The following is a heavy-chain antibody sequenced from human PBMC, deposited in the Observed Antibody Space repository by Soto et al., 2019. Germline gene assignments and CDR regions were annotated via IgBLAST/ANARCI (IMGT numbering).Heavy chain of an antibody. D-gene: IGHD5-12*01. Sequence: GASVKVSCKASGYTFTSYAMHWVRQAPGQRLEWMGWINAGNGNTKYSQKFQGRVTITRDTSASTAYMELSSLRSEDTAVYYCATVEMATIVNYGMDVWGQGTTVTVSS. J-gene: IGHJ6*02. V-gene: IGHV1-3*01. CDR1: GYTFTSYA. CDR3: ATVEMATIVNYGMDV. CDR2: INAGNGNT.